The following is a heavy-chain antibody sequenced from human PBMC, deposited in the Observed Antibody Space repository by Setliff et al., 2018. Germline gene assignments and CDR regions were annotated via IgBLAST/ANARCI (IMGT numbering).Heavy chain of an antibody. D-gene: IGHD3-3*01. CDR3: ARGPRHNFWSGYYLVAVNY. V-gene: IGHV1-8*02. CDR1: GYTFTNYD. J-gene: IGHJ4*02. Sequence: EASVKVSCKASGYTFTNYDINWVRQATGQGLEWMGWINPNSGNTGYAQNFQGRVTMTRNTSISTTYMELSSLRFEDTAVYYCARGPRHNFWSGYYLVAVNYWGQGTLVTVSS. CDR2: INPNSGNT.